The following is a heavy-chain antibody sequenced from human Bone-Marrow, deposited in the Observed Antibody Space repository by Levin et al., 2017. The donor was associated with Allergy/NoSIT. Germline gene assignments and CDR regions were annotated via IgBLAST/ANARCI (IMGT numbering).Heavy chain of an antibody. V-gene: IGHV3-15*01. J-gene: IGHJ4*02. D-gene: IGHD2-21*01. CDR2: IKDNASGGTA. CDR3: TTGSVMGVNTWEEDQ. CDR1: GFTFNTAW. Sequence: SCVASGFTFNTAWMSWFRQTPGKGLEWVGRIKDNASGGTADYAPPVKGRFTISRDDSKNTLYLQMNGLIFEDTAVYYCTTGSVMGVNTWEEDQWGQGTLVTVSS.